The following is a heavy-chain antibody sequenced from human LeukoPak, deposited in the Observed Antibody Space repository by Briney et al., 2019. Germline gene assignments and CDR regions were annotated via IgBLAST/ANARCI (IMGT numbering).Heavy chain of an antibody. J-gene: IGHJ3*02. V-gene: IGHV5-51*01. CDR3: ARRASYYYDSRDAFDI. CDR1: GYSFTSYW. Sequence: GESLKISCKGSGYSFTSYWIGWVRQMPGKGLEWMGIIYPGDSDTRYSPSFQGQVTISADKSISTTYLQWSSLKASDTAMYYCARRASYYYDSRDAFDIWGQGTMVTVSS. D-gene: IGHD3-22*01. CDR2: IYPGDSDT.